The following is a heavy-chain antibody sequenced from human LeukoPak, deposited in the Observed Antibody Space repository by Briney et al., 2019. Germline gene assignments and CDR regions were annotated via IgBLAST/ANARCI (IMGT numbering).Heavy chain of an antibody. Sequence: ASVKVSCKTSGYSFTAYYMHWVRQAPGQGLEWMGWINPHSGGTNYAQKFQGRVTMTRDTSISTAYMELSRLRSDDTAVYYCARGYCGGDCYSHNWFDPWGQGTLVTVSS. V-gene: IGHV1-2*02. CDR3: ARGYCGGDCYSHNWFDP. J-gene: IGHJ5*02. D-gene: IGHD2-21*01. CDR1: GYSFTAYY. CDR2: INPHSGGT.